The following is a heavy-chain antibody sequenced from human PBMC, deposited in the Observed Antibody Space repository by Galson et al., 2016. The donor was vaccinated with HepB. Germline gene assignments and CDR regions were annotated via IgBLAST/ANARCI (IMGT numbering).Heavy chain of an antibody. V-gene: IGHV3-30*03. CDR3: ARGGSRPIDY. CDR2: ISYDVSNK. Sequence: SLRLSCATSGFSFSSYGMHWVRQAPGKGLEWVAVISYDVSNKYYADSLKGRFTISRDNAKNTLYLQMNSLRAEDTAVYYCARGGSRPIDYWGQGTLVTVSS. D-gene: IGHD1-26*01. J-gene: IGHJ4*02. CDR1: GFSFSSYG.